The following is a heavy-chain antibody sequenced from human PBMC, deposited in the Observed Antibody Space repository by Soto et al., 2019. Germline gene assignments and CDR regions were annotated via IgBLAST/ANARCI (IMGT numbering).Heavy chain of an antibody. J-gene: IGHJ5*02. D-gene: IGHD3-10*01. Sequence: PSETLSLTCTVSGGSISSGGYYWSWIRQHPGKGLEWIGYIYYSGSTYYNPSLKSRVIISVDTSKNQFSLKLSSVTAADTAVYYCARSAVWFGESGILNWFDPWGQGTLVTVSS. CDR2: IYYSGST. V-gene: IGHV4-31*03. CDR3: ARSAVWFGESGILNWFDP. CDR1: GGSISSGGYY.